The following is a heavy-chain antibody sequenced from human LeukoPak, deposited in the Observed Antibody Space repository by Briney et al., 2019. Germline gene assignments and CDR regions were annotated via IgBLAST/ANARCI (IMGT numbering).Heavy chain of an antibody. CDR2: ISAYNGNT. V-gene: IGHV1-18*01. D-gene: IGHD5-24*01. CDR3: ARGFRVRDGPYYFDY. J-gene: IGHJ4*02. CDR1: GYTFTSYG. Sequence: ASVKVSCKASGYTFTSYGISWVRQAPGQGLGWMGWISAYNGNTNYAQKLQGRVTMTTDTSTSTAYMELRSLRSEDTAVYYCARGFRVRDGPYYFDYWGQGTLVTVSS.